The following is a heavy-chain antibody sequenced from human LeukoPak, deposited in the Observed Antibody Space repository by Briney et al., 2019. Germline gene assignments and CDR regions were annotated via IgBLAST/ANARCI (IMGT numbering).Heavy chain of an antibody. CDR2: INHSGST. Sequence: SETLSLTCAVYGGSFSGYYWSWIRQPPGKGLEWIGEINHSGSTNYNPSLKSRVTISVDTSKNQFSLKLSSVTAADTAVYYCVRGRTPTRWGQGTLVTVSS. V-gene: IGHV4-34*01. J-gene: IGHJ4*02. CDR3: VRGRTPTR. CDR1: GGSFSGYY.